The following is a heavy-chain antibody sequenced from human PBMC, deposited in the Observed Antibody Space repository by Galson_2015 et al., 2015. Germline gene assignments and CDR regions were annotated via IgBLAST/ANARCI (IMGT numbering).Heavy chain of an antibody. Sequence: SLRLSCAASGFTFSSYAMHWVRQAPGKGLEWVAVIWYDGSNKYYADSVKGRFTISRDNSKNTLYLQMNSLRAEDTAVYYCAREWYCYDRSGYGIGKYAMDVWGQGTMVTVSS. V-gene: IGHV3-30-3*01. CDR1: GFTFSSYA. CDR3: AREWYCYDRSGYGIGKYAMDV. D-gene: IGHD3-22*01. CDR2: IWYDGSNK. J-gene: IGHJ3*01.